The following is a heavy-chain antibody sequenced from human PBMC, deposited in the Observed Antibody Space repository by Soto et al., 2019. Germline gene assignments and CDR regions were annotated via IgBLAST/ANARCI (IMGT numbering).Heavy chain of an antibody. CDR1: GFTFSSYA. CDR3: AKWIPRYCSGGSCYSNHLFRPYSSYRDV. J-gene: IGHJ6*03. V-gene: IGHV3-23*01. Sequence: PGGSLRLSCAASGFTFSSYAMSWVRQAPGKGLEWVSAISGSGGSTYYADSVKGRFTISRDNSKNTLYLQMNSLRAEDTAVYYCAKWIPRYCSGGSCYSNHLFRPYSSYRDVWGKGTTLTVSS. CDR2: ISGSGGST. D-gene: IGHD2-15*01.